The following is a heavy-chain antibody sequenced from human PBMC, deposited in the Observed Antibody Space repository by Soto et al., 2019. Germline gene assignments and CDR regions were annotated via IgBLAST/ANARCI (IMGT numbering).Heavy chain of an antibody. D-gene: IGHD2-2*01. J-gene: IGHJ6*02. V-gene: IGHV4-59*01. CDR2: IYYSGST. CDR3: ARTLGYCSSTSCYESYYYYYGMDV. Sequence: QVQLQESGPGLVKPSETLSLTCTVSGGFISTYYWSWIRQPPGKGLEWIGYIYYSGSTNYNPSLKSRVTISVDTSKNQFSLKLSSVTAADTAVYYCARTLGYCSSTSCYESYYYYYGMDVWGQGTTVTVSS. CDR1: GGFISTYY.